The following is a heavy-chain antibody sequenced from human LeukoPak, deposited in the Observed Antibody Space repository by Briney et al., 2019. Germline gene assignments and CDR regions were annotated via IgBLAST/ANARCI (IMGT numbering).Heavy chain of an antibody. V-gene: IGHV3-23*01. CDR1: GFTFSGFA. Sequence: GGSLRLSCAASGFTFSGFAMSWIRQAPGKGLEWVSSISRSGESTFYADSVRGRFTISRDNSKNTVSLQMESLRAEDTALYYCAKDRYSIWYLTIDYWGQGTLVTVSS. CDR3: AKDRYSIWYLTIDY. D-gene: IGHD6-13*01. J-gene: IGHJ4*02. CDR2: ISRSGEST.